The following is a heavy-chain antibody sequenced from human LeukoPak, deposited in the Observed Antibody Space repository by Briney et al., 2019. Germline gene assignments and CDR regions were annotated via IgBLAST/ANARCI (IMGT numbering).Heavy chain of an antibody. CDR2: INPSGGST. V-gene: IGHV1-46*01. CDR3: ARDTGTTPYFDY. J-gene: IGHJ4*02. CDR1: GYTFTSYY. D-gene: IGHD1-7*01. Sequence: ASVKVSCKASGYTFTSYYMHWVRQAPGQGLEWMGIINPSGGSTNYAQKFQGRVTMTRDTSISTAYMELSRLRSDDTAVYYCARDTGTTPYFDYWGQGTLVTVSS.